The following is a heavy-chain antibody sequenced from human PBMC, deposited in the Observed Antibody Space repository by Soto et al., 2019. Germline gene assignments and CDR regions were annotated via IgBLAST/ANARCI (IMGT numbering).Heavy chain of an antibody. J-gene: IGHJ4*02. CDR3: ARRGFAELDY. D-gene: IGHD5-12*01. CDR1: GYSFTRYW. CDR2: IYPSDSDT. V-gene: IGHV5-51*01. Sequence: GESLKISCKGSGYSFTRYWIGWVRQMPGNGLEWIGIIYPSDSDTRDSPSFQGQVTISADKSIDTAYLQWSSLKASDTAMYYCARRGFAELDYWGQGTLVTSPQ.